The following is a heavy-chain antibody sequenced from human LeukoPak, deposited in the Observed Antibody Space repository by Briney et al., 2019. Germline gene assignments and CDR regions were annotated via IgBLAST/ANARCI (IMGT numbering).Heavy chain of an antibody. CDR3: TRVGYGSGSYYKYYYYYGMDV. CDR2: IRSKAYGGTT. V-gene: IGHV3-49*04. Sequence: GRSLRLSCTASGFTFGDYAMSWVRQAPGKGLEWVGFIRSKAYGGTTEYAASVKGRFTISRDDSKRIAYLQMNSLKTEDTAVYYCTRVGYGSGSYYKYYYYYGMDVWGKGTTVTVSS. D-gene: IGHD3-10*01. CDR1: GFTFGDYA. J-gene: IGHJ6*04.